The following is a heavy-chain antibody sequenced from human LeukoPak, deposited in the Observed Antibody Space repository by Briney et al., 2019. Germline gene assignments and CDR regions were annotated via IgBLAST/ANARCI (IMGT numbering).Heavy chain of an antibody. CDR1: GGSISSGGYY. CDR3: AREEQRDYYDSSGYYFDY. J-gene: IGHJ4*02. CDR2: IYYSRST. Sequence: KTSQTLSLTCTVSGGSISSGGYYWSWIRQHPGKGLEWIGYIYYSRSTYYNPSLKSRVTISVDTSKNQFSLKLSSVTAADTAVYYCAREEQRDYYDSSGYYFDYWGQGTLVTVSS. D-gene: IGHD3-22*01. V-gene: IGHV4-31*03.